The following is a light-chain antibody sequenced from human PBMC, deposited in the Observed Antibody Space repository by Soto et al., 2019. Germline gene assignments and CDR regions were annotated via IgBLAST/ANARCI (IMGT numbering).Light chain of an antibody. CDR1: QDVRMN. CDR2: GAS. Sequence: EVVMTQSPATLSVSPGERATLSCRTSQDVRMNLAWYQQKPGQAPRLLIQGASTRATGVPVRFSGSGSGTEFTLTITSLQSGDSAVYYCHQYHYWPPITFGQGTRLEIK. J-gene: IGKJ5*01. CDR3: HQYHYWPPIT. V-gene: IGKV3-15*01.